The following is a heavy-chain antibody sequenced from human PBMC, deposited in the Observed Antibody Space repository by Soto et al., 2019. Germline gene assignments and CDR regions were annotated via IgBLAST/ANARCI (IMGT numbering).Heavy chain of an antibody. CDR1: GGTFSSYA. CDR2: IIPIFGTA. V-gene: IGHV1-69*01. CDR3: ARDPFCSGGSCYSPGYYYYGMDV. Sequence: QVQLVQSGAEVKKPGSSVKVSCKASGGTFSSYAISWVRQAPGQGLEWMGGIIPIFGTANYAQKFQGRVTITADECTSTAYMELSSLRSEDTAVYYCARDPFCSGGSCYSPGYYYYGMDVWGQGTTVTVSS. D-gene: IGHD2-15*01. J-gene: IGHJ6*02.